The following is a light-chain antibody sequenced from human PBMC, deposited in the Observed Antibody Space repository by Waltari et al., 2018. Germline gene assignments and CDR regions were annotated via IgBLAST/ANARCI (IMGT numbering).Light chain of an antibody. V-gene: IGKV3-20*01. CDR3: QHYVRLPAT. CDR2: GAS. CDR1: QSVSRA. J-gene: IGKJ1*01. Sequence: EIVLTQSPGSLSSSPGESVTLSCRASQSVSRALAWYQQKPGQAPRLLIFGASNRATGIPDRFSGSGSDADFSRTISRLEPEDFAVYYCQHYVRLPATFGRGTKVEIK.